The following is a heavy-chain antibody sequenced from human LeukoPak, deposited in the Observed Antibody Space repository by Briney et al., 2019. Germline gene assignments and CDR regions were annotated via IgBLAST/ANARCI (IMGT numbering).Heavy chain of an antibody. V-gene: IGHV3-48*01. D-gene: IGHD2-15*01. CDR1: GFSFSSSG. J-gene: IGHJ5*02. CDR2: IDTSSTTK. CDR3: AKGPNRSHLRNWFDP. Sequence: GGSLRLSCAASGFSFSSSGMNWVRQAPGKGLEWVSYIDTSSTTKNYADSVKGRFTISRDNAKNSLYLQMNSLRAEDTALYYCAKGPNRSHLRNWFDPWGQGTLVTVSS.